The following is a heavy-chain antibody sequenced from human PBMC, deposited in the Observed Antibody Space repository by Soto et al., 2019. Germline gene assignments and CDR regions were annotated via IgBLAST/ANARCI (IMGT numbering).Heavy chain of an antibody. CDR1: GGSISSGDYY. D-gene: IGHD3-3*01. CDR2: IYYSGST. Sequence: SETLSLTCTVSGGSISSGDYYWSWIRQPPGKGLEWIGYIYYSGSTYYNPSLKSRVTISVDTSKNQFSLKLSSVTAADTAVYYCARGDVPGYYDFWSGYYIRPNYGMDVWGQGTTVTVSS. V-gene: IGHV4-30-4*01. J-gene: IGHJ6*02. CDR3: ARGDVPGYYDFWSGYYIRPNYGMDV.